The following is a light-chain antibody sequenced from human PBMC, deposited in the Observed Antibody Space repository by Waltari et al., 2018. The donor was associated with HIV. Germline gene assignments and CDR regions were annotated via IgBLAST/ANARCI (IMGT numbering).Light chain of an antibody. CDR1: QSVSSNY. CDR3: QHYGISFR. J-gene: IGKJ3*01. CDR2: GAS. Sequence: EIVLTQSPGTLSLSPGERATLSCRARQSVSSNYLAWYQQKPGQAPRLFIYGASSRATGIPDRFSGSGSGTDFNLTINRLEPEDFAVYYRQHYGISFRFGPGTRVDMK. V-gene: IGKV3-20*01.